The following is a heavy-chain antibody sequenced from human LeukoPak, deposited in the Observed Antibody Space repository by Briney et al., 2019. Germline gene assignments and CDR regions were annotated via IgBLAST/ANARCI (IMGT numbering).Heavy chain of an antibody. CDR2: INPNSGGT. D-gene: IGHD3-3*01. V-gene: IGHV1-2*02. CDR1: GYTFTGYY. J-gene: IGHJ6*03. CDR3: ARNIFGVGRYYYYMDV. Sequence: ASVTVSCKASGYTFTGYYMHWVRQAPGQGLEWMGWINPNSGGTNYAQKFRGRVTMTRDTSISTAYMELSRLRSDDTAVYYCARNIFGVGRYYYYMDVWGKGTTVTVSS.